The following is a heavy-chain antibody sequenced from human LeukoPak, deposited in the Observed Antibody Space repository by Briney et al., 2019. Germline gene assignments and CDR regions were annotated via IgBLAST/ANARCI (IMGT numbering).Heavy chain of an antibody. J-gene: IGHJ4*02. CDR1: GFTFSSYW. CDR2: ISSGGSTI. CDR3: ARDTYGSGNSYNAPLDY. D-gene: IGHD3-10*01. Sequence: GGSQRLSCAASGFTFSSYWMSWVRQAPGKGLEWVSYISSGGSTIYYADSVKGRFTISRDNAKNSLYLQMNSLRAEDTAMYYCARDTYGSGNSYNAPLDYWGQGTLVTVSS. V-gene: IGHV3-48*01.